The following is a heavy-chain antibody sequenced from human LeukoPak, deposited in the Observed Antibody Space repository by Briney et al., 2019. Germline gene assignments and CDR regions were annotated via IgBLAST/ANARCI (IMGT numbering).Heavy chain of an antibody. J-gene: IGHJ5*02. Sequence: SETLSLTCAVSGYSISSGYYWGWIRQPPGKGLEWIGSIYHSGSTYYNPSLKSRVTMSVDTSKNQFSLKLSSVTAADTAVYYCAGISTVTTPGNWFDPWGQGTLVTVSS. D-gene: IGHD4-17*01. CDR2: IYHSGST. CDR3: AGISTVTTPGNWFDP. V-gene: IGHV4-38-2*01. CDR1: GYSISSGYY.